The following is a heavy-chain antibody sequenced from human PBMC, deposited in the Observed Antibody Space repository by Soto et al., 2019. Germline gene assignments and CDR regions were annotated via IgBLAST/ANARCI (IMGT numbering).Heavy chain of an antibody. CDR1: GYSFATYG. V-gene: IGHV1-18*04. D-gene: IGHD3-22*01. CDR2: ISAHNGDT. J-gene: IGHJ4*02. CDR3: ATEPIYYNDGSGYYPLGH. Sequence: QVQLVQSGAEMKKPEASVKVSCKPSGYSFATYGFSWVRQAPGQGLECVGWISAHNGDTHYSQKFQGRVTLTTDTSTNTGYMELRSLTSDDTAVYFCATEPIYYNDGSGYYPLGHWGQGTLVTVSS.